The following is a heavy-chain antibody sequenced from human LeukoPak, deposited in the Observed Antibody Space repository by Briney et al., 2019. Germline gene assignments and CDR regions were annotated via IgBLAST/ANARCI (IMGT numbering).Heavy chain of an antibody. J-gene: IGHJ3*02. CDR2: ITRVSTYI. V-gene: IGHV3-21*01. Sequence: GGSLKLSCAASGFTFRDFAMNWVRQAPGKGLEWVSSITRVSTYIYYAESVQGRFTISRDNHKDLLYLQLNRLRGDDTGIYYCTRDRNDYGDPDAFDIWGQGTVVTVSS. CDR3: TRDRNDYGDPDAFDI. CDR1: GFTFRDFA. D-gene: IGHD4-17*01.